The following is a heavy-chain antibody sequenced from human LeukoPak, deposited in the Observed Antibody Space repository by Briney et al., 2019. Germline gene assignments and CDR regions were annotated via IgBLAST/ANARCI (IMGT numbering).Heavy chain of an antibody. CDR2: INHSGST. V-gene: IGHV4-34*01. CDR3: ARVLPTTTASVDY. CDR1: GGSFSGYY. D-gene: IGHD4-17*01. Sequence: SETLSLTCAVYGGSFSGYYWSWIRQPPGKGLEWIGEINHSGSTNYNPSLKGRVTISVDTSKNQFSLKLSSVTAADTAVYYCARVLPTTTASVDYWGQGTLVTVSS. J-gene: IGHJ4*02.